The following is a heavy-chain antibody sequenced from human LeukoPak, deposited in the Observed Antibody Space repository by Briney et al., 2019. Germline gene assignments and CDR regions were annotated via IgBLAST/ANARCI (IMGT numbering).Heavy chain of an antibody. V-gene: IGHV1-69*13. CDR3: TRSVFMGADAFDI. CDR1: GGTFSSYA. D-gene: IGHD1-26*01. CDR2: IIPIFGTA. Sequence: ASVKVSCKASGGTFSSYAISWVRQAPGQGLEWMGGIIPIFGTANYAQKFQGRVTITADESTSTAYMELSSLRSEDTAVCYCTRSVFMGADAFDIWGQGTMVTVSS. J-gene: IGHJ3*02.